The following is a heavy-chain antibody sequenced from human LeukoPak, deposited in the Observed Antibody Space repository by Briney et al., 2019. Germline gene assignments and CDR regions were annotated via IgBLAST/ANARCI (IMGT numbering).Heavy chain of an antibody. CDR3: ARVGNPKYDFWSGYTPLGAFDI. Sequence: PSETLSLTCAVYGGSFSGYYWSWIRQPPGKGLEWMGEINHSGSTNHNPSLKSRVTISVDTSKNQFSLKLSSATAADTAVYYCARVGNPKYDFWSGYTPLGAFDIWGQGTMVTVSS. J-gene: IGHJ3*02. D-gene: IGHD3-3*01. V-gene: IGHV4-34*01. CDR2: INHSGST. CDR1: GGSFSGYY.